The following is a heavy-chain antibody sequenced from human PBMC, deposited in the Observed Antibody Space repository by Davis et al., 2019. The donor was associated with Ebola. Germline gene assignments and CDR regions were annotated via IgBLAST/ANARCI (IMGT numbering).Heavy chain of an antibody. CDR1: GFTFSDYY. Sequence: GESLKISCAASGFTFSDYYMSWIRQAPGKGLEWVSYISSSSSTIYYADSVKGRFTISRDNAKNSLYLQMNSLRDEDTAVYYCAKEGWDRSLGGIEIWGQGTMVTVSS. J-gene: IGHJ3*02. V-gene: IGHV3-11*01. CDR2: ISSSSSTI. CDR3: AKEGWDRSLGGIEI. D-gene: IGHD1-14*01.